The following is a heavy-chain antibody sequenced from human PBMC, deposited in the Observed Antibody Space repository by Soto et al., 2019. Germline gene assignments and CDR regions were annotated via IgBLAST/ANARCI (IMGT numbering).Heavy chain of an antibody. Sequence: GGSLRLSCAASGFTFSSYAMSLVRQAPGKGLEWVSVISGSDDSTYYADSVKGRFTISRDNSKNTLYLQMNSLRAEDTAVYYCAKDRHRSGSPHPFDYWGQGTLVTVSS. CDR2: ISGSDDST. CDR3: AKDRHRSGSPHPFDY. CDR1: GFTFSSYA. D-gene: IGHD3-22*01. J-gene: IGHJ4*02. V-gene: IGHV3-23*01.